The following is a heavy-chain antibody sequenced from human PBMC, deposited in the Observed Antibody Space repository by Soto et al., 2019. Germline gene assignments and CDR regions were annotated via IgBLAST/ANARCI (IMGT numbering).Heavy chain of an antibody. CDR1: GYTFTTYA. D-gene: IGHD2-2*02. CDR2: INAGNGKT. CDR3: ARAVDDCSNTNCYMIDY. Sequence: QVQLVQSGVAVKKPGASVKVSCKASGYTFTTYAMHWVRQAPGQRLEWMGWINAGNGKTKYSQKFQGRVTITRDTSATTADKELSSLRSEDTTVYYCARAVDDCSNTNCYMIDYWGQGTLVTVAS. V-gene: IGHV1-3*01. J-gene: IGHJ4*02.